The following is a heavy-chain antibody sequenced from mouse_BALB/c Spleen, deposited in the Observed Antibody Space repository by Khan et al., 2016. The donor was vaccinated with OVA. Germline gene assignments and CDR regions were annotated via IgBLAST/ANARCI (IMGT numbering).Heavy chain of an antibody. CDR1: GYTFTSYW. Sequence: DLVKPGASVKLSCKASGYTFTSYWINWIKQRPGQGLEWIGRIGPGSGSTSYNEMFTGKATLTVDTTSRPAYIQLSSLSSEDSAVYFSARSNYYGSSLYAMDYWGQGTSVTVSS. CDR3: ARSNYYGSSLYAMDY. J-gene: IGHJ4*01. V-gene: IGHV1S41*01. D-gene: IGHD1-1*01. CDR2: IGPGSGST.